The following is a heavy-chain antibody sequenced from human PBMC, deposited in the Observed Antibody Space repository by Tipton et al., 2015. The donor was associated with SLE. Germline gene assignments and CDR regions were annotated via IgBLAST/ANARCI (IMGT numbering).Heavy chain of an antibody. Sequence: TLSLTCTVSGGSISSSSYYWGWIRQPPGKGLEWIGSIYYSGSTYYNPSLKSRVTISVDTSKNQFSLKLSSVTAADTAVYYCAREVYCGGDCYSGGIDYWGQGTLVTVSS. V-gene: IGHV4-39*07. D-gene: IGHD2-21*02. CDR1: GGSISSSSYY. CDR3: AREVYCGGDCYSGGIDY. J-gene: IGHJ4*02. CDR2: IYYSGST.